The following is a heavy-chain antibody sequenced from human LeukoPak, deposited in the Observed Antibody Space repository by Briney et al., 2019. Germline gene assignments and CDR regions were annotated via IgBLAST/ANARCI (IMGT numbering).Heavy chain of an antibody. J-gene: IGHJ4*02. CDR1: GFTFSSYS. D-gene: IGHD2-15*01. V-gene: IGHV3-48*04. Sequence: GGSLRLSCAASGFTFSSYSMNWVRQAPGKGLEWVSYISSSSSTIYYADSVKGRFTISRDNAKNSLYLQMNSLRAEDTAVYYCASDIVVVVAATVVDYWGQGTLVTVSS. CDR3: ASDIVVVVAATVVDY. CDR2: ISSSSSTI.